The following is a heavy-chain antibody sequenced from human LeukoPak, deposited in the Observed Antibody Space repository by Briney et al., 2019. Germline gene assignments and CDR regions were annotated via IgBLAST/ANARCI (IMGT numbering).Heavy chain of an antibody. CDR1: GFTFSSYG. D-gene: IGHD1-26*01. CDR2: ISYDGSNK. V-gene: IGHV3-30*03. CDR3: ARDRPTKWELRTGICDI. Sequence: GGSLRLSCAASGFTFSSYGMHWVRQAPGKGLEWVAVISYDGSNKYYADSVKGRFTISRDNSKNTLYLQMNSLRAEDTAVYYCARDRPTKWELRTGICDIWGQGTMVTVSS. J-gene: IGHJ3*02.